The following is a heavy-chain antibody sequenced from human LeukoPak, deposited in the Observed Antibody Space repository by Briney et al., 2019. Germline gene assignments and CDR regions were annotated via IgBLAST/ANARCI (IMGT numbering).Heavy chain of an antibody. D-gene: IGHD3-16*01. CDR2: INTDGSST. J-gene: IGHJ5*02. CDR3: ARGGLLGLDT. V-gene: IGHV3-74*01. CDR1: GFTFSSYW. Sequence: GGTLRLSCAASGFTFSSYWMHWVRQAPGKGQVWVSRINTDGSSTYYADSVKGRFTISRDNARNTLYLQMNILRVDDTAQYYCARGGLLGLDTWGQGTLVTVSS.